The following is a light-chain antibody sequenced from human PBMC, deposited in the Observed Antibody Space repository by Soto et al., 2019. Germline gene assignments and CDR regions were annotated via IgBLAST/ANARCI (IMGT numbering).Light chain of an antibody. V-gene: IGKV1-5*03. CDR3: QQSSSYPYT. Sequence: DVQLTQATSTLSAFVGDRVTITCRASETVEGWLAWYQQKPGKATNLLISEASTLQSGVSSRFRGSGSETDFTLTVSRLQPADAATYSVQQSSSYPYTFGQGNRLEI. J-gene: IGKJ2*01. CDR2: EAS. CDR1: ETVEGW.